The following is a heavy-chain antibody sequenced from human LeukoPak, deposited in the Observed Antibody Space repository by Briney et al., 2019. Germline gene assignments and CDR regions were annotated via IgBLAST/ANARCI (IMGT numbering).Heavy chain of an antibody. CDR1: GGTFSSYA. CDR2: IIPIFGTA. CDR3: AADYYDMGGFTY. D-gene: IGHD3-22*01. J-gene: IGHJ4*02. Sequence: SVKVSCEASGGTFSSYAISWVRQAPGQGLEWMGGIIPIFGTANYAQKFQGRVTITADESTSTAYMELSSLRSEDTAVYYCAADYYDMGGFTYWGQGTLVTVSS. V-gene: IGHV1-69*13.